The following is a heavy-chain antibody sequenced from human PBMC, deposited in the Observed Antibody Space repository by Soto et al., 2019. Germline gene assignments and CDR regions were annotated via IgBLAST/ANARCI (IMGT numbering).Heavy chain of an antibody. V-gene: IGHV4-30-4*01. D-gene: IGHD5-12*01. CDR3: ARGGREGGYEYLDY. J-gene: IGHJ4*02. Sequence: SGTLSLTCTVSGGSISSGDYYWSWIRQPPGKGLEWIGYIYYSGSTYYNPSLKSRVTISVDTSKNQFSLKLSSVTAADTAVYYCARGGREGGYEYLDYWGKGTLVTVSS. CDR1: GGSISSGDYY. CDR2: IYYSGST.